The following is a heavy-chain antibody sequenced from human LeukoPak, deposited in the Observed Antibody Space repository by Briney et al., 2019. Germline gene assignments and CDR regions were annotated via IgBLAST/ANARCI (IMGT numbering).Heavy chain of an antibody. CDR2: IKQDGNEK. Sequence: GGSLRLSCATSGFTFSSYWMSWVRQAPGKGLEWVANIKQDGNEKYYADSVKGRFTISRDNGKNSLDLQMNSLRADDTAVYYCARDTLGEGEDANYAVYYFDYWGQGTVVTVSS. CDR3: ARDTLGEGEDANYAVYYFDY. J-gene: IGHJ4*02. V-gene: IGHV3-7*01. D-gene: IGHD4/OR15-4a*01. CDR1: GFTFSSYW.